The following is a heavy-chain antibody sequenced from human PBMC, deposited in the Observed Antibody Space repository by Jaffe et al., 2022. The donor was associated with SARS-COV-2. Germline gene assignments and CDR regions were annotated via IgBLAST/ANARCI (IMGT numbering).Heavy chain of an antibody. CDR2: ISYDGSNK. CDR3: ARDGLRYSSSWYYMDV. Sequence: QVQLVESGGGVVQPGRSLRLSCAASGFTFSSYAMHWVRQAPGKGLEWVAVISYDGSNKYYADSVKGRFTISRDNSKNTLYLQMNSLRAEDTAVYYCARDGLRYSSSWYYMDVWGKGTTVTVSS. V-gene: IGHV3-30*04. D-gene: IGHD6-13*01. CDR1: GFTFSSYA. J-gene: IGHJ6*03.